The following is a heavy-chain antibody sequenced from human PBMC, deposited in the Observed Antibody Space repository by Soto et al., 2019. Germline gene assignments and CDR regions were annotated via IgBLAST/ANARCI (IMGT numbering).Heavy chain of an antibody. V-gene: IGHV1-24*01. CDR2: FDPEDGET. CDR3: ATDGWGAARLTPPYGMDV. Sequence: GASVKVSCKVSGYTLTELSMHWVRQAPGKGLEWMGGFDPEDGETTYAQKFQGRVTMTEDSSTDTAYMELSSLGSEDAAVYYCATDGWGAARLTPPYGMDVWGQGTTVTVSS. J-gene: IGHJ6*02. CDR1: GYTLTELS. D-gene: IGHD2-15*01.